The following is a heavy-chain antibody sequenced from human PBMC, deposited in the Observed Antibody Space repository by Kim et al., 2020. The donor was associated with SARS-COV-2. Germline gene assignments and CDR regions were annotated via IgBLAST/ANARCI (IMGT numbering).Heavy chain of an antibody. D-gene: IGHD3-10*01. CDR2: ITWNSGSI. CDR3: AKDIGVRGVIRTSEFDP. J-gene: IGHJ5*02. CDR1: GFTFDDYA. V-gene: IGHV3-9*01. Sequence: GGSLRLSCAASGFTFDDYALHWVRQAPGKGLEWVSGITWNSGSIAYADSVKGRFTVSRDNAKNSLYLQMNSLRTEDTALYYCAKDIGVRGVIRTSEFDPWGQGTLVTVSS.